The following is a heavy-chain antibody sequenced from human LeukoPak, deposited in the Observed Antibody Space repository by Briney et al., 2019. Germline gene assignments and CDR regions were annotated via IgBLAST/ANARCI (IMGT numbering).Heavy chain of an antibody. V-gene: IGHV4-59*03. Sequence: SETLSLTCTVSGGSISSYYWSWIRQPLGKGLEWIGYIYYRSTNYNPSLKSRVTISIDASKDQFSLRLSSVTAADTAIYYCAADYGSGSYRFDYWGQGTLVTVSS. CDR1: GGSISSYY. CDR3: AADYGSGSYRFDY. D-gene: IGHD3-10*01. J-gene: IGHJ4*02. CDR2: IYYRST.